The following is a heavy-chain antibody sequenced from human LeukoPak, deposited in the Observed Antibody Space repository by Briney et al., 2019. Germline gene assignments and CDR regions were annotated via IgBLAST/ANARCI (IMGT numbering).Heavy chain of an antibody. D-gene: IGHD4-17*01. Sequence: SETLSLTCTVSGNSFGDYYWSWIRQPAGKGLEWIGRIYTSGSTTYNPSLKSRVTMSVDTSKSQFSLNLMCVTAADTAVYYCTRDTGTTGEVKFDPWGQGTLVTVSS. CDR3: TRDTGTTGEVKFDP. J-gene: IGHJ5*02. V-gene: IGHV4-4*07. CDR2: IYTSGST. CDR1: GNSFGDYY.